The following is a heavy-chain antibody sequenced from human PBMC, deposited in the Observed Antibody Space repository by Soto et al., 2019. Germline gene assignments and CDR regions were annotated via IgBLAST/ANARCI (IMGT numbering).Heavy chain of an antibody. Sequence: SVKVSCKVSGYTLTELSMHWVRQAPGKGLEWMGGFDPEDGETIYAQKFQGRVTMTEDTSTDTAYMELSSLRSEDTAVYYCATGSRGNIVATIGYYYYGMDVWGQGTTVTVSS. D-gene: IGHD5-12*01. CDR3: ATGSRGNIVATIGYYYYGMDV. J-gene: IGHJ6*02. V-gene: IGHV1-24*01. CDR2: FDPEDGET. CDR1: GYTLTELS.